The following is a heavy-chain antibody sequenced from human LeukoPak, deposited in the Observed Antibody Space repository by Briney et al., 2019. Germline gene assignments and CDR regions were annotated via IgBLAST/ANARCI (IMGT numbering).Heavy chain of an antibody. CDR2: IIPIFGTA. CDR3: AKPRAPYCSSTSCLGAFDI. V-gene: IGHV1-69*05. D-gene: IGHD2-2*01. J-gene: IGHJ3*02. Sequence: ASVKVSCKASGGTFSSYAISWVRQAPGQGLEWMGGIIPIFGTANYAQKFQGRVTITTDESTSTAYMELSSLRSEDTAVYHCAKPRAPYCSSTSCLGAFDIWGQGTMVTVSS. CDR1: GGTFSSYA.